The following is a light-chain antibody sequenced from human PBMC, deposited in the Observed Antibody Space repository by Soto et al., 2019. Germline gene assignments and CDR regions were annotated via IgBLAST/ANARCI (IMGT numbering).Light chain of an antibody. J-gene: IGKJ4*01. CDR2: GAS. V-gene: IGKV3-20*01. CDR1: QSVSSSY. Sequence: EIVLTQCPGTLSLSPGERATLSCRASQSVSSSYLAWYQQKPGQAPRLLIYGASSRATGIPDRFSGSGSGTDFTLTISRLEPEDFAVYYCQQYGSSPVFGGGTKVDIK. CDR3: QQYGSSPV.